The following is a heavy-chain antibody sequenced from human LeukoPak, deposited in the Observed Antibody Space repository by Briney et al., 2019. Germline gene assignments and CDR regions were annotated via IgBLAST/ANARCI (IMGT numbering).Heavy chain of an antibody. CDR2: IHYTGST. CDR3: ARTGGDCSSGLCYYAMDV. V-gene: IGHV4-59*01. Sequence: SETLSLTCFVSGGSISGSHWSWIRQPPGKGLEWVGYIHYTGSTDYNPSLRSRVTLTIDLSKNQISLRLSSVTAAGTAVYYCARTGGDCSSGLCYYAMDVWGQGTTVTVS. D-gene: IGHD2-21*02. CDR1: GGSISGSH. J-gene: IGHJ6*02.